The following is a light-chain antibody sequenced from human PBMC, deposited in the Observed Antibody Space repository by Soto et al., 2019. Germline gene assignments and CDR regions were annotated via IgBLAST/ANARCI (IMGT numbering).Light chain of an antibody. CDR2: TNN. V-gene: IGLV1-44*01. CDR3: ATWHDSFYV. Sequence: QSALTQPPSASGTPGQIVTVSCSGSTSDIGTNGVNWFQHLPGTAPRLLIYTNNQRPSGVPDRFSGSKSGTSASLAISGLQSEDEATYYCATWHDSFYVFGTGTKATVL. CDR1: TSDIGTNG. J-gene: IGLJ1*01.